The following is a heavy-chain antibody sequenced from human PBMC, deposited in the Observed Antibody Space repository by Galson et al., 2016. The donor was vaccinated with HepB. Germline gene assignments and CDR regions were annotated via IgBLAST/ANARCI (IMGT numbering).Heavy chain of an antibody. V-gene: IGHV3-23*05. CDR3: VNNYHGARSYTWYYDL. CDR1: GFTFSAYG. CDR2: INTNGNFT. J-gene: IGHJ2*01. D-gene: IGHD3-10*01. Sequence: SLRLSCAASGFTFSAYGMNWVRQAPGKGLDWVSTINTNGNFTNFADSVKGRFTISRDNSKNTLSLQMNSLRVEDTAVYYCVNNYHGARSYTWYYDLWGRGTRVSVSS.